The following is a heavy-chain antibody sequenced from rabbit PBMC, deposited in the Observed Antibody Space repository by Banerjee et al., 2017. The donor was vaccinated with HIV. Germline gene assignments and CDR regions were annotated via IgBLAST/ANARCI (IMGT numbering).Heavy chain of an antibody. CDR3: ARLIINSNGYFNL. V-gene: IGHV1S45*01. J-gene: IGHJ4*01. CDR2: ITIDDNT. Sequence: QEQLEESGGDLVKPEGSLTLTCTASGFSFSSSYYMCWVRQAPGKGLEWIASITIDDNTYYASWAKGRFTISKTSSTTVTLQMTSLTAADTATYFCARLIINSNGYFNLWGQGTLVTVS. CDR1: GFSFSSSYY. D-gene: IGHD6-1*01.